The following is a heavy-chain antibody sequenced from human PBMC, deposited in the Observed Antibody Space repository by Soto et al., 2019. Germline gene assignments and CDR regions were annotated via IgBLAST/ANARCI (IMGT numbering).Heavy chain of an antibody. D-gene: IGHD2-2*01. CDR1: GYTFTSYA. V-gene: IGHV1-3*01. J-gene: IGHJ3*02. Sequence: QVQLVQSGAEVKKPGASVKVSCKASGYTFTSYAMHWVRQAPGQRLEWMGWINAGNGNTKYSQKFQGRVTITRDTSASTAYMELSSLRSEDTAVYYCARDLGYCSSTSCYLDAFDIWGQGKMVTVSS. CDR3: ARDLGYCSSTSCYLDAFDI. CDR2: INAGNGNT.